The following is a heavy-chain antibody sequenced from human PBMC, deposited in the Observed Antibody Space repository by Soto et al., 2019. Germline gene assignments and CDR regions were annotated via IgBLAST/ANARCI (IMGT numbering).Heavy chain of an antibody. V-gene: IGHV3-15*06. CDR3: TSLYYGH. D-gene: IGHD3-16*02. CDR2: IKSKTDGGTT. CDR1: EFTFTYAW. Sequence: PGGSLRLSCAASEFTFTYAWMSWVRQAPGKGLEWVGRIKSKTDGGTTYYAAPVKGRFTISRDESQNTLYLQMYSLKTEDTAVYYCTSLYYGHWGQVTLVTVSS. J-gene: IGHJ1*01.